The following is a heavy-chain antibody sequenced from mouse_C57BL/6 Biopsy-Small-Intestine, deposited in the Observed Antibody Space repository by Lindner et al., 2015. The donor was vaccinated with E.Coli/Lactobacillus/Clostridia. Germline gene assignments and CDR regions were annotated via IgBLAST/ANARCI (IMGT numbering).Heavy chain of an antibody. CDR2: INAGSGNA. J-gene: IGHJ4*01. D-gene: IGHD4-1*01. V-gene: IGHV1-84*02. CDR1: GYTFTNYA. CDR3: ARGPLDYTIRNWFDP. Sequence: SVKVSCKASGYTFTNYAIYWVRQAPGHGLEWMGWINAGSGNAKYSQKFQDRVTITRDRSAAMAYMDLGSLRLGDTAVYYCARGPLDYTIRNWFDPWGLGTLVTVSS.